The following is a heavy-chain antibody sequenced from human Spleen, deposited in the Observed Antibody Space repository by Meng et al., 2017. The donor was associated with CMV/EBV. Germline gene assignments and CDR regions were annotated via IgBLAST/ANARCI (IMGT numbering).Heavy chain of an antibody. V-gene: IGHV1-46*02. Sequence: DSVKVSCKASGYSFDKYGISWVRQAPGQGLEWMGIIKPGGGYTSTAQKFQGRLTMTRDTSTGTAYMVLSGLRSGDTAVYFCARGEEEQLAQFYYYGMDVWGQGTKVTVSS. CDR3: ARGEEEQLAQFYYYGMDV. J-gene: IGHJ6*02. CDR1: GYSFDKYG. CDR2: IKPGGGYT. D-gene: IGHD1-1*01.